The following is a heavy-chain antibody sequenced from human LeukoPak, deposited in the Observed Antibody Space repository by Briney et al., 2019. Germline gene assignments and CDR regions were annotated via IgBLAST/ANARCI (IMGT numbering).Heavy chain of an antibody. D-gene: IGHD3-3*01. CDR1: GFTFGTYA. CDR2: ISGSGGST. J-gene: IGHJ4*02. V-gene: IGHV3-23*01. CDR3: AKEPFYDFYLYYFDY. Sequence: GGSLRLSCAASGFTFGTYAMSWVRQAPGKGLEWISAISGSGGSTYYADSVKGRFTISRDNSKNTLYLQMNSLRAEDTAVYYCAKEPFYDFYLYYFDYWGQGTLVTVSS.